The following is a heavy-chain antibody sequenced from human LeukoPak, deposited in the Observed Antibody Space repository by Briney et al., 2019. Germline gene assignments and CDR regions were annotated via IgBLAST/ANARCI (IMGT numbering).Heavy chain of an antibody. CDR2: ISSDSGTI. J-gene: IGHJ4*02. V-gene: IGHV3-48*04. CDR1: GFTFSSYS. Sequence: GGSLRLSCVASGFTFSSYSMNWVRQAPGQGLDWVSYISSDSGTIYYADSVRGRFTISRDNAQNSLYLQMNSLRAEDTAVYYCAKGLKAPPKYSYDVWFDFWGQGTLVTVSS. D-gene: IGHD5-18*01. CDR3: AKGLKAPPKYSYDVWFDF.